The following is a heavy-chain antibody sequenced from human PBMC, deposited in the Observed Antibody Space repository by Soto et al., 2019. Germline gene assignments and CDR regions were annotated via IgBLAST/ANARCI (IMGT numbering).Heavy chain of an antibody. V-gene: IGHV1-46*01. CDR3: ARGPQHRYSSSWYREYYYYGMDV. Sequence: QVQLVQSGAEVKKPGASVKVSCKASGYTFTSYYMHWVRQAPGQGLEWMGIINPSGGSTSYAQKFQGRVTMTRATSTSTVYMELSSLRSEDTAVYYCARGPQHRYSSSWYREYYYYGMDVWGQGTTVTVSS. CDR2: INPSGGST. CDR1: GYTFTSYY. J-gene: IGHJ6*02. D-gene: IGHD6-13*01.